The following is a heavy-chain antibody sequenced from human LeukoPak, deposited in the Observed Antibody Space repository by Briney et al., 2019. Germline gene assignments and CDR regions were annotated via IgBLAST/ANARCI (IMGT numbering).Heavy chain of an antibody. D-gene: IGHD2-2*01. CDR3: AVGSGGYCSSTSCPAGYYYYGMDV. V-gene: IGHV1-18*04. CDR2: ISAYNGNT. Sequence: ASVKVSCKASGYTFTSYSISWVRQAPGQGLEWMGWISAYNGNTNYAQKLQGRVTMTTDTSTSTAYMELRSLRSDDTAVCYCAVGSGGYCSSTSCPAGYYYYGMDVWGKGTTVTVSS. J-gene: IGHJ6*04. CDR1: GYTFTSYS.